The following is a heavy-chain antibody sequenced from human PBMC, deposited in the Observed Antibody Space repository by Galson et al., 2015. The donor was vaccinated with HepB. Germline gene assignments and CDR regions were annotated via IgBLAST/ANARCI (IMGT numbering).Heavy chain of an antibody. D-gene: IGHD3-3*01. CDR2: ITQSGSNP. J-gene: IGHJ4*02. Sequence: SLRLSCAASGFSFSSYAMSWVRQAPGKGLEWVSSITQSGSNPNYADSLQGRFTVSRDNSKNKLYLQMNALRADDTAFYFCARDSGEYDLWSAYYYWGQGTLVTVSS. CDR1: GFSFSSYA. CDR3: ARDSGEYDLWSAYYY. V-gene: IGHV3-23*01.